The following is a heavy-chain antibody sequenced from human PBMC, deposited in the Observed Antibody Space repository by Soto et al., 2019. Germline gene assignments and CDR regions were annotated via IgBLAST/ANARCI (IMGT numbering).Heavy chain of an antibody. J-gene: IGHJ4*02. CDR1: GFTFSSYS. CDR2: ISTSGATR. CDR3: ARFFGSGFDY. V-gene: IGHV3-48*02. Sequence: PGGSLILSCAASGFTFSSYSMNWVRQAPGKGLEWVAHISTSGATRYYADSVKGRFTISRDNAKTSLYLQMDSLRNEDTAVYYCARFFGSGFDYWGQGTLVTVSS. D-gene: IGHD6-19*01.